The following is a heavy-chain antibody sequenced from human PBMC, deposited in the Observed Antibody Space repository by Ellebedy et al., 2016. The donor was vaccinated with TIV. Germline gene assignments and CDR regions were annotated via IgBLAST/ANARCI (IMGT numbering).Heavy chain of an antibody. V-gene: IGHV1-46*01. CDR3: ARDSEDSGEYYGLDI. CDR1: GYFFTSFF. Sequence: AASVKVSCKASGYFFTSFFIHWVRQAPGHGLEWVGMINPSCGSASYGQKFQGRVTLTTDTSSGTVSMELTGLRPEDTATYYCARDSEDSGEYYGLDIWGQGTTVTVS. CDR2: INPSCGSA. J-gene: IGHJ6*02. D-gene: IGHD4-17*01.